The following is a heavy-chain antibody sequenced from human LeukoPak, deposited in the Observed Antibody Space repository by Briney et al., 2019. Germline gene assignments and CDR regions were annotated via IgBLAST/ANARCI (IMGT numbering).Heavy chain of an antibody. CDR3: ARDFCSTSCNLGY. D-gene: IGHD2-2*01. V-gene: IGHV1-69*13. CDR2: IIPIFGTA. J-gene: IGHJ4*02. Sequence: SVKVSCKASGGTFSSYAIRWVRQAPGQGLEWMGGIIPIFGTANYAQKFQGRVTITADESTSTAYMELSSLRSEDTAVYYCARDFCSTSCNLGYWGQGTLVTVSS. CDR1: GGTFSSYA.